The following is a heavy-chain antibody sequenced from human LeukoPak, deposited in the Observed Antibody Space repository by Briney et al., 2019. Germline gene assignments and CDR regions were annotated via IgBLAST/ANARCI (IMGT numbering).Heavy chain of an antibody. V-gene: IGHV3-21*01. CDR2: ISSSSSYI. CDR1: GFTFSSYS. Sequence: GGSLRLSCAASGFTFSSYSMNWVRQAPGKGLEWVSSISSSSSYIYYADSVKGRFTISRDNAKNSLYLQMNSLRAEDTAVYYCARGHTTDAAFDIWGQGTVVTVSS. D-gene: IGHD4-17*01. CDR3: ARGHTTDAAFDI. J-gene: IGHJ3*02.